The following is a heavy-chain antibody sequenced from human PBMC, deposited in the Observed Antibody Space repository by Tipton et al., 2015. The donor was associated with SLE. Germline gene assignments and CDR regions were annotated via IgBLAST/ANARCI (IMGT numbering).Heavy chain of an antibody. V-gene: IGHV3-30*18. CDR2: ISYDGSNK. D-gene: IGHD6-19*01. J-gene: IGHJ6*03. CDR1: GFTVSSYG. Sequence: RSLRLSCAASGFTVSSYGMHWVRQAPGKGLEWVAVISYDGSNKYYADSVKGRFTISRDNSKNTLYLQMNSLRAEDTAVYYCAKDSHSSGWWGEAEWMIVVVTGYMDVWGKGTTVTVSS. CDR3: AKDSHSSGWWGEAEWMIVVVTGYMDV.